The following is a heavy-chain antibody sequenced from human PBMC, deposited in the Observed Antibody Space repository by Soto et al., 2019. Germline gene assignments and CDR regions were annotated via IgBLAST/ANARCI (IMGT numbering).Heavy chain of an antibody. J-gene: IGHJ4*02. D-gene: IGHD3-22*01. Sequence: PGGSLRLSCAASGFTFSSYAMSWVRQAPGKGLEWVSGISGSGGTTECADSVKGRFTISRDNSKNTLYLQMNSLRVEDTAVYYCAKEITMIVVVITGVDYWGQGTLVTVSS. V-gene: IGHV3-23*01. CDR1: GFTFSSYA. CDR2: ISGSGGTT. CDR3: AKEITMIVVVITGVDY.